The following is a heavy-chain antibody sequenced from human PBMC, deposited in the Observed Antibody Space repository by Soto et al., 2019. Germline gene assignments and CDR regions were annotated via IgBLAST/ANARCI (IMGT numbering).Heavy chain of an antibody. Sequence: NPSETLSLTCTVSGVSISSYYWSWIRQPPGKGLEWIGSIFYTENTDYNPSLKSRVTISIDTSKKQFSLNLRSVTAADTAMYYCARGIRPLVWYAFWSGYYTGGPYYYGMDVWGQGTTVTVSS. J-gene: IGHJ6*02. CDR2: IFYTENT. V-gene: IGHV4-59*01. CDR3: ARGIRPLVWYAFWSGYYTGGPYYYGMDV. D-gene: IGHD3-3*01. CDR1: GVSISSYY.